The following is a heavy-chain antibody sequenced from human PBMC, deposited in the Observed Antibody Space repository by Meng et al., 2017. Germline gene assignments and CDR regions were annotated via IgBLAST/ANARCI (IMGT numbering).Heavy chain of an antibody. V-gene: IGHV3-7*01. CDR1: GFTFSSYW. CDR2: IKEDGSEK. CDR3: ARARYDYVWGSYRYRVLDY. D-gene: IGHD3-16*02. J-gene: IGHJ4*02. Sequence: GGSLRLSCAASGFTFSSYWMTWVRQAPGKGLEWVANIKEDGSEKFYVDSVKGRFTISSDNAKNSLYLQMNSLRAEDTAVYYCARARYDYVWGSYRYRVLDYWGQGTLVTVSS.